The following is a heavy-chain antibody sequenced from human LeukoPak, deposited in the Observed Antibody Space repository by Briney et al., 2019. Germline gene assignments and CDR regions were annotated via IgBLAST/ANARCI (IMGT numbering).Heavy chain of an antibody. CDR2: IYYSGST. J-gene: IGHJ4*02. CDR1: GGSISSYY. CDR3: ARDRVSSGWYMGFDY. D-gene: IGHD6-19*01. V-gene: IGHV4-59*12. Sequence: PSETLSLTCTVSGGSISSYYWSWIRQPPGKGLEWIGYIYYSGSTNYNPSLKSRVTISVDTTKNQFSLKLSSVTAADTAVYYCARDRVSSGWYMGFDYWGQGTLVTVSS.